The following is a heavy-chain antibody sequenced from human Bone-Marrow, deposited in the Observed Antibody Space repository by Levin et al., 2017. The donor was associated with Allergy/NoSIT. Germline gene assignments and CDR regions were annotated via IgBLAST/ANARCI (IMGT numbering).Heavy chain of an antibody. D-gene: IGHD3-10*01. J-gene: IGHJ6*03. Sequence: PGGSLRLSCAASGFTFRDYYMSWIRQAPGKGLEWIAYISSSGRDTNYADSVKGRFTVSRDNAKNSLHLHLSTLRAGDTAIYYCARDSALHRGGYFYYYMDVWGKGTTITVSS. CDR2: ISSSGRDT. V-gene: IGHV3-11*05. CDR1: GFTFRDYY. CDR3: ARDSALHRGGYFYYYMDV.